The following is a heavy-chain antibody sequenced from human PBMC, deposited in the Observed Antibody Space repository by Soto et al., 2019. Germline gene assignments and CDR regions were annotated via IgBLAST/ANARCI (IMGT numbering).Heavy chain of an antibody. D-gene: IGHD5-12*01. J-gene: IGHJ6*02. V-gene: IGHV1-69*01. CDR2: IIPIFGTA. CDR1: VGTFSSYA. Sequence: QVQLVQSGAEVKKPGSSVKVSCKASVGTFSSYAISWVRQAPGQGLEWMGGIIPIFGTANYAQKFQGRVTITADESTSTAYMELSSLRSEDTAVYYCARTLYSGYDWGDYYYYGMDVWGQGTTVTVSS. CDR3: ARTLYSGYDWGDYYYYGMDV.